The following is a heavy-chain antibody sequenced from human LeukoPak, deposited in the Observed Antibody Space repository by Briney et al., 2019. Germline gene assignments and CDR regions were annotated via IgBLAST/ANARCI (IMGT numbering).Heavy chain of an antibody. CDR3: ARAGSGSYLDY. Sequence: ASVKVSCKASGYTFTSYYMHWVRQAPGQGLEWMGIINPSGGSASYAQKFQGRVTMTRDTSTSTVYMELSSPRSEDTAVYYCARAGSGSYLDYWGQGTLVTVSS. CDR2: INPSGGSA. D-gene: IGHD1-26*01. J-gene: IGHJ4*02. V-gene: IGHV1-46*01. CDR1: GYTFTSYY.